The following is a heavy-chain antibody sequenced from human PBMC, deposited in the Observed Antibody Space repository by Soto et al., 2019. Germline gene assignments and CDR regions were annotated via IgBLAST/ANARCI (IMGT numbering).Heavy chain of an antibody. CDR2: LYYSGST. CDR1: GGSVSSYY. CDR3: ARDDGRAFDI. Sequence: QVQLQESGPGLVRPSETLSLTCTVSGGSVSSYYWNWIRQSPGKGLEWIGYLYYSGSTIYNPSLKSRVTISVDMSKNQLSLKLTSVTAADTAVYYCARDDGRAFDIWGQGTMVAVSS. V-gene: IGHV4-59*02. J-gene: IGHJ3*02.